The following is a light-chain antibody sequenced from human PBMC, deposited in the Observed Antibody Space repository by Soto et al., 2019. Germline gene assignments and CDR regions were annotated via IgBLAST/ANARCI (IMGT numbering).Light chain of an antibody. CDR1: SGDVGAYDY. CDR3: NSYLTSIVA. CDR2: DVS. J-gene: IGLJ2*01. V-gene: IGLV2-14*03. Sequence: QSALTQPASVSGSLGQSITISCTGTSGDVGAYDYVSWYQQHPGKAPKLMIFDVSSRPSGISNRFSGSKSGNTASLTISGLQAEDEADYYCNSYLTSIVAFGGGTKVTVL.